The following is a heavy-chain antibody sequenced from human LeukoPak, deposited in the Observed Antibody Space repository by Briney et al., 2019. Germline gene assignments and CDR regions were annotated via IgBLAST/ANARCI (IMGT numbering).Heavy chain of an antibody. V-gene: IGHV3-23*01. CDR3: TTSRLYYYGSGSYSHFDY. Sequence: GGSLRLSCAASGFTFSSYAMSWVRQAPGKGLEWVSAISGSGGSTYYADSVKGRFTISRDNSKNTLYLQMNSLKTEDTAVYYCTTSRLYYYGSGSYSHFDYWGQGTLVTVSS. D-gene: IGHD3-10*01. CDR1: GFTFSSYA. CDR2: ISGSGGST. J-gene: IGHJ4*02.